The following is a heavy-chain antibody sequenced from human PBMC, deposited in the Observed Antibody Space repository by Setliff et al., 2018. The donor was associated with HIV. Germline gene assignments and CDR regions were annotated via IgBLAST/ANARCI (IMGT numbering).Heavy chain of an antibody. D-gene: IGHD3-22*01. V-gene: IGHV4-34*01. CDR2: ISHTGNT. Sequence: SETLSLTCDVSGGSFTDYYWSWVRQTPEKGLEWIGEISHTGNTDYNPSLESRLTLSVDTSNKRFSMRLRSVTAADTAVYYCASLGYVISDGRGSPPFDFWGQGTQVTVSS. CDR1: GGSFTDYY. J-gene: IGHJ4*02. CDR3: ASLGYVISDGRGSPPFDF.